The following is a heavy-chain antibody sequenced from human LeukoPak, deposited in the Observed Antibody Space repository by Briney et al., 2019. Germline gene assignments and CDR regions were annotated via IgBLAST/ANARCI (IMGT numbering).Heavy chain of an antibody. V-gene: IGHV4-39*07. CDR1: GGSISSSSYY. Sequence: SETLSLTCTVSGGSISSSSYYWGWIRQPPGKGLEWIGSIYYSGSTYYNPSLKSRVTISVDTSKNQFSLKLSSVTAADTAVYYCATMLYDSSGSFDYWGQGTLVTVSS. D-gene: IGHD3-22*01. J-gene: IGHJ4*02. CDR3: ATMLYDSSGSFDY. CDR2: IYYSGST.